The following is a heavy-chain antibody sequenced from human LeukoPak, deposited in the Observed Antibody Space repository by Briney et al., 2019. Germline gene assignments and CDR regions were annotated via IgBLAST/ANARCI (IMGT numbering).Heavy chain of an antibody. Sequence: PGGSLRLSCAASGFTFSSYGMHWVRQAPGKGLEWVAFIRYDGSNKYYADSVKGRFTISRDNAKNSLYLQMNSRRAEDTAVYYCARGPWESSGGNDYWGQGTLVTVSS. V-gene: IGHV3-30*02. D-gene: IGHD2-15*01. CDR2: IRYDGSNK. J-gene: IGHJ4*02. CDR1: GFTFSSYG. CDR3: ARGPWESSGGNDY.